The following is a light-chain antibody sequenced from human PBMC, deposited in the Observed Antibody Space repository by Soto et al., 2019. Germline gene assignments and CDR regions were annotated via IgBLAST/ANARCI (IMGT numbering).Light chain of an antibody. V-gene: IGLV7-46*01. CDR2: DTN. CDR3: MLSYSTAPV. Sequence: QAVGTQEPSLTVSPGGTVTLTCGSSSGAVTSGHYPHWFQQKPGQAPRTLIHDTNNKHSWTPARFSGSLLGGKAALTLSGAQPEDEAEYYCMLSYSTAPVFGGGTKLTVL. CDR1: SGAVTSGHY. J-gene: IGLJ2*01.